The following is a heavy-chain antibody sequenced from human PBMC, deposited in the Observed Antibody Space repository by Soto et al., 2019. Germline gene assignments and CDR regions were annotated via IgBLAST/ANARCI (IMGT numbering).Heavy chain of an antibody. V-gene: IGHV2-26*01. J-gene: IGHJ4*02. CDR1: GFSLTTGKMG. Sequence: QVTLKESGPALVKPTEPLTLTCTVSGFSLTTGKMGVSWIRQPPGKALEWLAHIFSDNERSYSTSLQGRLTISKDTSGSQVVLSMTNVDPVDTATYYCAHRPAYDISTGYYPFDYWGQGSLVTVSS. D-gene: IGHD3-9*01. CDR2: IFSDNER. CDR3: AHRPAYDISTGYYPFDY.